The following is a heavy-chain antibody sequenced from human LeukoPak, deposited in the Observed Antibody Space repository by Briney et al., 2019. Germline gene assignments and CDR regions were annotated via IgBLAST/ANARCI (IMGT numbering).Heavy chain of an antibody. CDR1: GFTFSSYE. V-gene: IGHV3-48*03. CDR3: ARDAYCSGGSCYPLTFDY. J-gene: IGHJ4*02. D-gene: IGHD2-15*01. Sequence: GGSQRLSCAASGFTFSSYEMNWVRQAPGKGLEWVSYISSSGSTIYYADSVKGRFTISRDNAKNSLYLQMNSLRAEDTAVYYCARDAYCSGGSCYPLTFDYWGEGTLATVSS. CDR2: ISSSGSTI.